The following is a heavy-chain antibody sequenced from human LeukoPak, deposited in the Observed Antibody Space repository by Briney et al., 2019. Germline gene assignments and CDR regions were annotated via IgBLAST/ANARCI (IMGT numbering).Heavy chain of an antibody. J-gene: IGHJ4*02. CDR1: GGSISDSSYY. D-gene: IGHD2-15*01. V-gene: IGHV4-39*07. CDR2: IDYSGST. Sequence: PSETLSLTCTVSGGSISDSSYYWGWIRQPPGRGLEWIGSIDYSGSTNYNPSLKSRVTISVDTSKNQFSLKLTSVTAADTAVYYCARPYCSGGSCYFDYWGQGTLVTVSS. CDR3: ARPYCSGGSCYFDY.